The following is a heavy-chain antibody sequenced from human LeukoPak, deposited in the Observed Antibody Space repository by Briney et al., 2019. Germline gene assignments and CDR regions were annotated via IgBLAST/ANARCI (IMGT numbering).Heavy chain of an antibody. J-gene: IGHJ4*02. V-gene: IGHV1-2*02. CDR2: INPNSGGT. CDR1: GYTFTGYY. D-gene: IGHD6-13*01. CDR3: ARGSRNWQLDDY. Sequence: GASVNVSCKASGYTFTGYYMHWVRQAPGQGLEWMGWINPNSGGTNYAQKFQGRVTMTRDTSISTAYMELSRLTSDETAVYYCARGSRNWQLDDYWGQGTLVTVSS.